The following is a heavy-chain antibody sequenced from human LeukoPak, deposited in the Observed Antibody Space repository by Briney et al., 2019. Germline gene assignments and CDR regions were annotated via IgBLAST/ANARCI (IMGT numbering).Heavy chain of an antibody. CDR2: IYYSGST. Sequence: SETLSLTCTVSGGSISSYYWSWIRQPPGKGLEWIGYIYYSGSTNYNPSLKSRVTISVDTSKNQFSLKLSSVTAADTAVYYCAKDPMTDAFDIWGQGTMVTVSS. V-gene: IGHV4-59*01. J-gene: IGHJ3*02. CDR3: AKDPMTDAFDI. CDR1: GGSISSYY. D-gene: IGHD3-22*01.